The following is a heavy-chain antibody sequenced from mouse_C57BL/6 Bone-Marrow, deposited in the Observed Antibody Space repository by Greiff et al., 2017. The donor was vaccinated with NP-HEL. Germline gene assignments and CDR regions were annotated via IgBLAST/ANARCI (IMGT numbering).Heavy chain of an antibody. V-gene: IGHV1-69*01. CDR1: GYTFTSYW. CDR2: IDPSDSYT. D-gene: IGHD2-1*01. Sequence: QVQLQQPGAELVMPGASVKLSCKASGYTFTSYWMHWVKQRPGQGLEWIGEIDPSDSYTNYNQKFKGKSTLTVDKSSSTAYMQLSSLTSEDSAVYYCARVYGNYGLYAMDYWGQGTSVTVSS. J-gene: IGHJ4*01. CDR3: ARVYGNYGLYAMDY.